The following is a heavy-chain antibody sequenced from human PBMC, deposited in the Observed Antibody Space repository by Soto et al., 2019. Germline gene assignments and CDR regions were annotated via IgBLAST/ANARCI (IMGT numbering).Heavy chain of an antibody. CDR1: GYRFNAFW. Sequence: GESLKISCKASGYRFNAFWIAWVRQTPGKGLEWMGTIYPGDSDIRYSPSSQGQVTISADKSITTAYLQWNSLKASDSGIYYCARSIQLLSSGMDVWGQGTTVTVYS. D-gene: IGHD2-15*01. CDR2: IYPGDSDI. CDR3: ARSIQLLSSGMDV. J-gene: IGHJ6*02. V-gene: IGHV5-51*01.